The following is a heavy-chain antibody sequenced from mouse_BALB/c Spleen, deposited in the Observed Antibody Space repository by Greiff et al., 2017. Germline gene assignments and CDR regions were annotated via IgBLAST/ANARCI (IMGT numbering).Heavy chain of an antibody. V-gene: IGHV1-84*02. J-gene: IGHJ3*01. CDR1: GYAFSSSW. D-gene: IGHD2-2*01. CDR3: ARSNKGYDEGAWFAY. Sequence: QVQLQQSGPELVKPGASVKISCKASGYAFSSSWMNWVKQRPGQGLEWIGWIYPGSGNTKYNEKFKGKATLTVDTSSSTAYMQLSSLTSEDTAVYFCARSNKGYDEGAWFAYWGQGTLVTVSA. CDR2: IYPGSGNT.